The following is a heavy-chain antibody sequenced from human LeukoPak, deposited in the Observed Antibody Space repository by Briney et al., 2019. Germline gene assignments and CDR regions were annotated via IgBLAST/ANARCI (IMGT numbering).Heavy chain of an antibody. CDR2: IYYSGST. Sequence: PSETLSLTYTVSGGSISSGGYYWSWIRQHPGKGLEWIGYIYYSGSTYYNPSLKSRVTISVDTSKNQFSLKLSSVTAADTAVYYCARGSAVRPFDYWGQGTLVTVSS. J-gene: IGHJ4*02. CDR1: GGSISSGGYY. D-gene: IGHD3-16*02. CDR3: ARGSAVRPFDY. V-gene: IGHV4-31*03.